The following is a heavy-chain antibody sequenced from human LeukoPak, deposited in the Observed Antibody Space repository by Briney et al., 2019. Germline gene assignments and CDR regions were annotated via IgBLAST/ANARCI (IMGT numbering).Heavy chain of an antibody. V-gene: IGHV3-64*01. D-gene: IGHD1-26*01. J-gene: IGHJ4*02. CDR2: ISSDGGST. Sequence: GGSLRLSCAASGFTFSSDAMSWVRQAPGKGLEWVSAISSDGGSTYHANSVKGRFIISRDNSKNTLYLQMGSLRAEDMAVYYCARGGYGVGASFVNWGQGTLVTVSS. CDR3: ARGGYGVGASFVN. CDR1: GFTFSSDA.